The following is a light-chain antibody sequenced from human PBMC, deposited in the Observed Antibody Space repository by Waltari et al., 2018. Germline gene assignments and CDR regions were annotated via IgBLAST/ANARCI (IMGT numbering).Light chain of an antibody. V-gene: IGLV7-46*01. CDR1: TGAVTSGHY. CDR3: LLSYSGSRWV. CDR2: NTT. Sequence: QAVVPQAPSLTVSPGGTVTLTCGSSTGAVTSGHYPYWFQQKPGQAPRTLIYNTTNKHSWTPARVSGSLLGGKAALTLSGAQPEDEAEYYCLLSYSGSRWVFGGGTRLTVL. J-gene: IGLJ3*02.